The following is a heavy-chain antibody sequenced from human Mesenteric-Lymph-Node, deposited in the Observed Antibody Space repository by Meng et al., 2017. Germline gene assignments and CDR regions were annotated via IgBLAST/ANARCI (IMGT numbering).Heavy chain of an antibody. Sequence: QVQVVESGGGLVKPGGSLRLFCAASGFTFSDYYMTWIRQAPGKGLEWVSYISSNGRTIYYADSVKGRFTISRDNAKNSLILQMRSLRPEDTAVYYCARESVTGKNWGQGTLVTVSS. D-gene: IGHD7-27*01. CDR1: GFTFSDYY. J-gene: IGHJ1*01. V-gene: IGHV3-11*01. CDR3: ARESVTGKN. CDR2: ISSNGRTI.